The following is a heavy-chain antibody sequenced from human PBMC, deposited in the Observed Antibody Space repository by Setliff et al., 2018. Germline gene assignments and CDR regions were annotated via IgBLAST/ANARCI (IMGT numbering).Heavy chain of an antibody. CDR3: AKDPTHYVLLWFGAPYGMDV. CDR1: GGSISSHY. CDR2: IYYSGST. D-gene: IGHD3-10*01. J-gene: IGHJ6*02. V-gene: IGHV4-59*11. Sequence: PSETLSLTCTVSGGSISSHYWSWIRQPPGKGLEWIGSIYYSGSTNYNPSLKSRVTISVDTSKNQFSLKLSSVTAADTAVYYCAKDPTHYVLLWFGAPYGMDVWGQGTTVTVSS.